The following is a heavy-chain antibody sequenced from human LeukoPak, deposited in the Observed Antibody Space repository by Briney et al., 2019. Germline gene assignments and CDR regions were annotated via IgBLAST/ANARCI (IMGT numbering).Heavy chain of an antibody. D-gene: IGHD5-24*01. CDR3: TRDRGWQQFDY. CDR1: AFTFSDYW. J-gene: IGHJ4*02. V-gene: IGHV3-7*01. CDR2: IKEDGSEK. Sequence: GGSLRLSCVASAFTFSDYWMTWVRQAPGKGLERVANIKEDGSEKYYVDSVKGRFTISRDNAKNSLYLQMSSLRDDDTAVYYCTRDRGWQQFDYWGRGTLVTVSS.